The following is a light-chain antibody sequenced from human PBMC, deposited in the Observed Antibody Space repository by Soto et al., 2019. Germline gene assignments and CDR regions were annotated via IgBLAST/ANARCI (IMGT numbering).Light chain of an antibody. CDR1: SGHSSYD. V-gene: IGLV4-69*01. CDR3: QTWDTGARVV. J-gene: IGLJ2*01. CDR2: LSSDGSH. Sequence: QPVLTQSPSASASLGASVKLTCTLSSGHSSYDIAWHQQQPEKGPRYLMNLSSDGSHSKGDGIPDRFSGSSSGAERYLTISSLQSEDEADYYCQTWDTGARVVFGGGTQLTVL.